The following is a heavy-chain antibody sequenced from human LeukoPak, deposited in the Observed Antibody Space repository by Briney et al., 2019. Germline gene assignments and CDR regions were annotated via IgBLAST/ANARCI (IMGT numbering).Heavy chain of an antibody. D-gene: IGHD6-13*01. Sequence: ASVKVSCKASGYTFTSYYMHWVRQAPGQGLEWMGLINPSGGSTSYVQKFQGRVTMTRDTSTSTVYMELSSLRAEDTAVYYCARSEQQLVHGDYWGQGTLVTVSS. CDR1: GYTFTSYY. CDR2: INPSGGST. CDR3: ARSEQQLVHGDY. J-gene: IGHJ4*02. V-gene: IGHV1-46*01.